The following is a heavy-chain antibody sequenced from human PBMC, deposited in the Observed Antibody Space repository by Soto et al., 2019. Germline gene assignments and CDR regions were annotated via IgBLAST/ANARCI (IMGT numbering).Heavy chain of an antibody. J-gene: IGHJ6*02. V-gene: IGHV3-23*01. CDR3: AKGAMSTKGMDA. D-gene: IGHD2-2*01. CDR2: INDGGVYT. CDR1: GFTFSSRG. Sequence: EVQLLESGGALVQPGGSPRLSCVASGFTFSSRGMSWVRQAPGNGLEWVSAINDGGVYTYYADSVKGRFTSSRDNSKDPLYLQMNSLRPEETAVYYCAKGAMSTKGMDALSQGITVTVSS.